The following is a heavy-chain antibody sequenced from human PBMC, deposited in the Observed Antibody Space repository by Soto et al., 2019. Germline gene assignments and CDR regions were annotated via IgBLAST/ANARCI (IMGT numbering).Heavy chain of an antibody. D-gene: IGHD2-21*01. J-gene: IGHJ4*02. CDR2: IYYSGST. CDR3: ARSDPLNCGGDCYVLSLFDY. Sequence: SETLSLTCTVSGGSISSSSYYWGWIRQPPGKGLEWIGSIYYSGSTYYNPSLKSRVTISVDTSKNQFSLKLSSVTAADTAVYYCARSDPLNCGGDCYVLSLFDYWGQGTLVTVSS. CDR1: GGSISSSSYY. V-gene: IGHV4-39*01.